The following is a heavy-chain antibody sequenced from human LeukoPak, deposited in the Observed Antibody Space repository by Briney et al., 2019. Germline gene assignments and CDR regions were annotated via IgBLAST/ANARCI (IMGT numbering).Heavy chain of an antibody. Sequence: GGSLRLSCAASGFTFSSYWMSWVRQAPGKGLEWVSSISSSSSYIYYADSVKGRFTISRDNAKNSLYLQMNSLRAEDTAVYYCARGDSSGWYVPYYFDYWGQGTLVTVSS. J-gene: IGHJ4*02. D-gene: IGHD6-19*01. CDR1: GFTFSSYW. CDR3: ARGDSSGWYVPYYFDY. V-gene: IGHV3-21*01. CDR2: ISSSSSYI.